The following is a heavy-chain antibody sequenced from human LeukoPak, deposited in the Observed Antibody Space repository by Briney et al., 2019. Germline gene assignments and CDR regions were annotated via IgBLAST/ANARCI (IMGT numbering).Heavy chain of an antibody. D-gene: IGHD1-26*01. V-gene: IGHV3-20*04. CDR1: GFTFDDYG. J-gene: IGHJ5*02. Sequence: GGSLRLSCAASGFTFDDYGMSWVRQAPGKGLEWVSGINWNGGSTGYADSVKGRFTISRDNAKNSLYLQMNSLSAEDTALYYCARGYTGIVGATTKFDPWGQGTLVTVSS. CDR2: INWNGGST. CDR3: ARGYTGIVGATTKFDP.